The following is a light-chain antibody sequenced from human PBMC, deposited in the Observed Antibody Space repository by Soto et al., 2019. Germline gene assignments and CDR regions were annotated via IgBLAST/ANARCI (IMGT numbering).Light chain of an antibody. Sequence: EIVLTQSPGTLSLSPGESATLSCRASQTVRNNYLAWYQQKPGQAPRLLIYDASSRATGIPDRFSGSGSGTDFTVTISKLEPEDFAVYYCQQYGSSPWTFGQGTKVEIK. CDR3: QQYGSSPWT. V-gene: IGKV3-20*01. CDR1: QTVRNNY. J-gene: IGKJ1*01. CDR2: DAS.